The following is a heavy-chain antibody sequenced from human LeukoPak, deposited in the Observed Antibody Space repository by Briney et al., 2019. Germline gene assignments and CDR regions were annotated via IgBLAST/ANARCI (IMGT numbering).Heavy chain of an antibody. D-gene: IGHD6-13*01. CDR3: ARHGGYSSSWTYYYYYYYMDV. Sequence: SETLSLTCTVSGGSISSSSYYWGWIRQPPGKGLEWIGSIYYSGSTHYNPSLKSRVTISVDTSKNQFSLKLSSVTAADTAVYYCARHGGYSSSWTYYYYYYYMDVWGKGTTVTVSS. J-gene: IGHJ6*03. V-gene: IGHV4-39*01. CDR2: IYYSGST. CDR1: GGSISSSSYY.